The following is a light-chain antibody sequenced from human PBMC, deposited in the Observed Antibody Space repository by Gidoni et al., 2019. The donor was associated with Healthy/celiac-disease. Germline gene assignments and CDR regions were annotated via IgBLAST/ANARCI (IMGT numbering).Light chain of an antibody. J-gene: IGLJ2*01. V-gene: IGLV2-8*01. Sequence: QSALTQPPSASGSPGQSVTISCTGTSSDAGGYNYVSWSQQHPGKAPKLRIYEVSKRPSGVPDRFSGSKSGNTASLTVSGLQAEDEADYYCSSYAGSNNVVFGGGTKLTVL. CDR1: SSDAGGYNY. CDR2: EVS. CDR3: SSYAGSNNVV.